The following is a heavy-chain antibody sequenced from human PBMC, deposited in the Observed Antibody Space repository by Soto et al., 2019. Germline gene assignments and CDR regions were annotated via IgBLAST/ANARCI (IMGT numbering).Heavy chain of an antibody. CDR1: GYTFTSYY. Sequence: ASVKVSCKASGYTFTSYYMHWVRQAPGQGLEWMGIINPSSGDTTYAQKFQGHVTMSVDKSTSTAYLQWSSLKASDTAMYYCARMDGLVRGITKNWFDPWGQGTLVTVSS. CDR3: ARMDGLVRGITKNWFDP. J-gene: IGHJ5*02. CDR2: INPSSGDT. D-gene: IGHD3-10*01. V-gene: IGHV1-46*01.